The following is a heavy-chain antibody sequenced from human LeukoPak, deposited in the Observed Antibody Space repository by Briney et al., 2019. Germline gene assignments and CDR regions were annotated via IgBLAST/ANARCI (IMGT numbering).Heavy chain of an antibody. V-gene: IGHV3-21*01. D-gene: IGHD3-22*01. CDR1: GFTFSIYS. CDR2: ISSSSSYI. CDR3: ARGYYYDSSGYYWDY. J-gene: IGHJ4*02. Sequence: GGSLRLSCPASGFTFSIYSMSWVRQASGRGLEWVSSISSSSSYIYYADSVKGRFTISRDNAKNSLYLQMNSLRAEDTAVYYCARGYYYDSSGYYWDYWGQGTLVTVSS.